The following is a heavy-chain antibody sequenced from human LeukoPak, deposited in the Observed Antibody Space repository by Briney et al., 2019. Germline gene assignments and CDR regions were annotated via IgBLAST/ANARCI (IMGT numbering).Heavy chain of an antibody. CDR3: AHIPPPSYYDYVWGSYRLPYFDY. CDR2: IYWDDDK. Sequence: SGPTLVKPTQTLTLTCTFSGFSLSTSGVGVGWIRQPPGKALEWLALIYWDDDKRYSPSLKSRLTITKDTSKNQVVLTMTNMDPVDTATYYCAHIPPPSYYDYVWGSYRLPYFDYWGQGTLVTVSS. CDR1: GFSLSTSGVG. V-gene: IGHV2-5*02. J-gene: IGHJ4*02. D-gene: IGHD3-16*02.